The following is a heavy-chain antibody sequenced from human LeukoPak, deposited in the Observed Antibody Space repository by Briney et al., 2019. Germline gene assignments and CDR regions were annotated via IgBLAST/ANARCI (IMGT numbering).Heavy chain of an antibody. CDR3: ARFAVHRRITVAGQFGLDY. Sequence: VASVKVSCKASGYSFNDKYLHWVRQAPGQGLEWMGSINPSGGSTNYAQRFRGRVTMTRDTSISTAYMELSRLRSEDTAVYYCARFAVHRRITVAGQFGLDYWGQGTLVSLSS. CDR1: GYSFNDKY. D-gene: IGHD6-19*01. V-gene: IGHV1-2*02. J-gene: IGHJ4*02. CDR2: INPSGGST.